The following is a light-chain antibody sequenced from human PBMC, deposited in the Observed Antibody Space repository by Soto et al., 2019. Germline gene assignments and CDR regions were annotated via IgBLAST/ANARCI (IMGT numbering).Light chain of an antibody. Sequence: DIQMTQSPPSLSASVGDSVTITCRASQNINSQLNWYQQKPGRAPLLLIYSASTLQSGVPSRFSGRGSGTDFSLTISSLQHEDFASYFCQQTYIIPRTFGQGTKVDIK. V-gene: IGKV1-39*01. CDR3: QQTYIIPRT. CDR2: SAS. CDR1: QNINSQ. J-gene: IGKJ1*01.